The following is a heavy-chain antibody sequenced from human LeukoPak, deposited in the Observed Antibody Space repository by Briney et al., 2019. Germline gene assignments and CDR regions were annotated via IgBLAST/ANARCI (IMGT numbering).Heavy chain of an antibody. Sequence: SETLSLTCAVYGGSFSAYYWSWIRQPPGKGLEWIGEINHSGSTNYNPSLKSRVTISVDTSKNQFSLKLSSVAAADTAVYYCARFHAYPRRVGATGEDWGQGTLVTVSS. D-gene: IGHD1-26*01. CDR1: GGSFSAYY. V-gene: IGHV4-34*01. J-gene: IGHJ4*02. CDR2: INHSGST. CDR3: ARFHAYPRRVGATGED.